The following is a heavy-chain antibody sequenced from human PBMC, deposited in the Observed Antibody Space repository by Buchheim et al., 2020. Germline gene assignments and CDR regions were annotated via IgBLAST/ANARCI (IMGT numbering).Heavy chain of an antibody. CDR3: ARNVGGDYYDSSGYQV. CDR1: GYTFTSYY. CDR2: INPSGGST. D-gene: IGHD3-22*01. J-gene: IGHJ4*02. V-gene: IGHV1-46*01. Sequence: QVQLVQSGAEVKKPGASVKVSCKASGYTFTSYYMHWVRQAPGQGLEWMGIINPSGGSTSYAQKYQGRVTMTRDTSTSTVYMELSSLRSEDTAVYYCARNVGGDYYDSSGYQVWGQGTL.